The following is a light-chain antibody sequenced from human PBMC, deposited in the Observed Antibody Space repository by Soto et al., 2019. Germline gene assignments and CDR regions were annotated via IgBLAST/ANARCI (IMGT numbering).Light chain of an antibody. Sequence: EVVMRQSPATPSVSPGEGATLSCRASQGIGDTLAWYQHKPGQTPRLLIYDTSTRATCVPTRFSGSRSGAEFTLTITSLQSEDFAVYYCQPYNNWPLTFGGGTKVDIK. CDR2: DTS. V-gene: IGKV3-15*01. CDR3: QPYNNWPLT. J-gene: IGKJ4*01. CDR1: QGIGDT.